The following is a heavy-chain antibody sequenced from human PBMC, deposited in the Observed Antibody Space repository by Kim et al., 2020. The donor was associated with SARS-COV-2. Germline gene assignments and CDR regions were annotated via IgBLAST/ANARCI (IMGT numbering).Heavy chain of an antibody. J-gene: IGHJ4*02. CDR3: ARDFQDTSGYYRIDY. CDR1: GYTFSSNY. D-gene: IGHD3-3*01. V-gene: IGHV1-46*01. CDR2: IDPRGGGT. Sequence: ASVKVSCKASGYTFSSNYMHWVRQAPGQGLEWMGIIDPRGGGTTYAQKFQGRVTMTRDMSTSTVYMELSSLRSEDTAIYYCARDFQDTSGYYRIDYWGQRIPVTVSS.